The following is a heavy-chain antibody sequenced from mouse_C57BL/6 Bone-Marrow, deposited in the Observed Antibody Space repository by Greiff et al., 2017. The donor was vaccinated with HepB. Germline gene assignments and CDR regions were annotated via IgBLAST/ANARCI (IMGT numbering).Heavy chain of an antibody. Sequence: QVQLKQPGTELVKPGASVKLSCKASGYTFTSYWMHWVKQRPGQGLEWIGKINPSNGGTNYNEKFKSKATMTVDKSSTTAYMQLSSLTSDDSAVYYFARGSYGYYVGWVFAYWGQGTLVTVSA. V-gene: IGHV1-53*01. CDR2: INPSNGGT. D-gene: IGHD2-3*01. CDR1: GYTFTSYW. CDR3: ARGSYGYYVGWVFAY. J-gene: IGHJ3*01.